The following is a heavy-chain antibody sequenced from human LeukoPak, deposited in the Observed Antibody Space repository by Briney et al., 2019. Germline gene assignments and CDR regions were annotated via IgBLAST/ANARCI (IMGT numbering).Heavy chain of an antibody. CDR2: IWSDGAKH. CDR1: GFSFAGHA. J-gene: IGHJ4*02. V-gene: IGHV3-33*01. D-gene: IGHD3-3*01. Sequence: PGTSLRLSCAASGFSFAGHAMHWVRQAPGKGLEWVAIIWSDGAKHYYADSVKDRVTISRDNSKNTLYLEMDSLRAEDTAVYFCARHGGGANFFDLLDSWGQGTLVTVSS. CDR3: ARHGGGANFFDLLDS.